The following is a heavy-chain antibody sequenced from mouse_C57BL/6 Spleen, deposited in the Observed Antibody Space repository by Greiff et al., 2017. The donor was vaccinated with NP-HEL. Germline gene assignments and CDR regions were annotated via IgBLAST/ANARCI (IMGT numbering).Heavy chain of an antibody. CDR2: IWSDGST. CDR3: ARHGSEYYAMDY. J-gene: IGHJ4*01. V-gene: IGHV2-6-1*01. CDR1: GFSLTSYG. Sequence: QVQLKQSGPGLVAPSQSLSITCTVSGFSLTSYGVHWVRQPPGKGLEWLVVIWSDGSTTYNSALNSRLSISKDNSKSQVFLKMNSLQTDDTAMYYCARHGSEYYAMDYWGQGTSVTVSS.